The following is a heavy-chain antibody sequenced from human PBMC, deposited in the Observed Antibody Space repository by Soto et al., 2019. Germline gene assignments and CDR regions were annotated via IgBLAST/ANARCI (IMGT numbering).Heavy chain of an antibody. D-gene: IGHD3-16*01. CDR2: INTYNGNT. CDR3: AMVDVYVTPSPQDV. J-gene: IGHJ6*02. Sequence: QVQLVQSGAEVKNPGASVKVSCKASGYTFTRYGIGWARQAPGQGLEWMGWINTYNGNTNYAQNVQGRGTLTTDTSTSTAYMELRRLRSNDTAIYYCAMVDVYVTPSPQDVWGQGTTVIVSS. V-gene: IGHV1-18*01. CDR1: GYTFTRYG.